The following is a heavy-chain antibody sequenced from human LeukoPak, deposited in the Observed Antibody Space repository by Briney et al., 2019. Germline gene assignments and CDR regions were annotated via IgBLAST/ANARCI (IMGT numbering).Heavy chain of an antibody. CDR2: IYYSGST. CDR3: AREQSRIAAAGL. V-gene: IGHV4-31*03. D-gene: IGHD6-13*01. CDR1: GGSISSGGYY. Sequence: SETLSLTCTVSGGSISSGGYYWSWIRQHPGKGLEWIGYIYYSGSTYYNPSLKSRVTISVDTSKNQFSLKLSSVTAADTAVYYCAREQSRIAAAGLWGQGTLVTVSS. J-gene: IGHJ4*02.